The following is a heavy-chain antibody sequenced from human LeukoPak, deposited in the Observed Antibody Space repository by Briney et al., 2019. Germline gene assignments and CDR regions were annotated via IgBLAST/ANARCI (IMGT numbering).Heavy chain of an antibody. CDR2: ITGGGEST. CDR3: AKGERVYCSASTCYPFDY. J-gene: IGHJ4*02. D-gene: IGHD2-15*01. CDR1: GFTFSSYA. V-gene: IGHV3-23*01. Sequence: PGGSLRLSCAASGFTFSSYAMNWVRQAPGTRLEWVSSITGGGESTYHADSVKGRFTIPRDNSKNTVSLQMNSLRAEDTAVYYCAKGERVYCSASTCYPFDYWGQGILVSVSS.